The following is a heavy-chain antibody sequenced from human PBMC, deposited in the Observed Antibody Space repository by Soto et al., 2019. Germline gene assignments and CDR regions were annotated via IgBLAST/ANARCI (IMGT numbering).Heavy chain of an antibody. V-gene: IGHV1-69*01. CDR3: ARSGFSGSYFVY. J-gene: IGHJ4*02. Sequence: QEQLVQSGAEVKKPGSSVRVSCKASGGTFGSYNIAWVRQAPGQGLDWMGGIVPIFTTPTYAQKFQGRVTITADESTSTVYMELSSLRSEDTAVYYCARSGFSGSYFVYLGQGTLVAVSS. CDR2: IVPIFTTP. D-gene: IGHD1-26*01. CDR1: GGTFGSYN.